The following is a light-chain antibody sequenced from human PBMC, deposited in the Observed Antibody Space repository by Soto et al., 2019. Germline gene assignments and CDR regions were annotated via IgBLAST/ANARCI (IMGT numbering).Light chain of an antibody. CDR3: SSYTSSNTLV. CDR2: EVS. CDR1: SSDVGAYNY. Sequence: QSVLTQPASVSGSPGQSITISCTGTSSDVGAYNYVSWYQQHPGKAPKLMIFEVSDRPSGVSNRFSGSKSGNTASLTISGLQAEDDADYYFSSYTSSNTLVFGGGTKLTVL. V-gene: IGLV2-14*01. J-gene: IGLJ2*01.